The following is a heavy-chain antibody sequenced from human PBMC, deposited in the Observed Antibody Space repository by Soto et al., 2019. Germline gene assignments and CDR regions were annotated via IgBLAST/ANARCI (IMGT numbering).Heavy chain of an antibody. V-gene: IGHV3-33*01. CDR2: IWYDGTNR. CDR1: GFTFSSFG. Sequence: QVQLVESGGGVVQPGRSLRLSCAASGFTFSSFGMHWVRRAPGKGLEWVAVIWYDGTNRYYGDSVKGRFTVSRDNSKNTLYLQMNSLRAEDTAVYYCARDLKAAAILDYWGQGTLVTVSS. D-gene: IGHD6-13*01. CDR3: ARDLKAAAILDY. J-gene: IGHJ4*02.